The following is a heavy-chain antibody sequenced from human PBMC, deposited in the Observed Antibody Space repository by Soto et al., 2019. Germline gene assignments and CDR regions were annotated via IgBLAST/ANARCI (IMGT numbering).Heavy chain of an antibody. Sequence: GESLKISCKGSGYSFTSYWISWVRQMPVKGLEWMGRIDPSDSYTNYSPSFQGHVTISADKSISTAYLQWSSLKASDTAMYYCARLPNIVVVPPAKMWFDPWGQGTLVAVSS. CDR2: IDPSDSYT. V-gene: IGHV5-10-1*01. J-gene: IGHJ5*02. CDR1: GYSFTSYW. D-gene: IGHD2-2*01. CDR3: ARLPNIVVVPPAKMWFDP.